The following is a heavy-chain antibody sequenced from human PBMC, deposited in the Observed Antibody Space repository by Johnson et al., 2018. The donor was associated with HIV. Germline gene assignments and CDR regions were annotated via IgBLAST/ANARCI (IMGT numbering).Heavy chain of an antibody. Sequence: QVQLVESGGGVVRPGGSLRLSCAASGFTFSDYYMSWIRQAPGKGLEWVSYISSSGSTIYYADSVKGRFTLSRDNAKNSLYLQMNSLRAEDTALYYCARELGYCSGGSCHDAFDIWGQGTMVTVSS. CDR1: GFTFSDYY. V-gene: IGHV3-11*01. D-gene: IGHD2-15*01. CDR2: ISSSGSTI. CDR3: ARELGYCSGGSCHDAFDI. J-gene: IGHJ3*02.